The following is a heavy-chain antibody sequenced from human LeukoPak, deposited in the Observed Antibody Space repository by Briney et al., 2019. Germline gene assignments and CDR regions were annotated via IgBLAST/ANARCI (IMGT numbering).Heavy chain of an antibody. Sequence: PGGSLRLSCAASGFTFSSYWMTWVRQAPGKGLEWVANIKQDGSDKYYVDSVKGRFTISRDNAKNSLYLQMNSLSAEDTAVYYCARDPRPEGSVSDYWGQGTLVTVSP. J-gene: IGHJ4*02. CDR3: ARDPRPEGSVSDY. CDR1: GFTFSSYW. V-gene: IGHV3-7*01. CDR2: IKQDGSDK.